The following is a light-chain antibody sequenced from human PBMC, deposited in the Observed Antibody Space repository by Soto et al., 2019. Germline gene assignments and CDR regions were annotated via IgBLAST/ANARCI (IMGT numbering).Light chain of an antibody. CDR3: QQSYNIPRT. Sequence: EIVMTQSPATLSVSPGERATLSCRASQSVSSNLAWYQQKPGQAPRLLIYGASTRATGIPARFSGSGSGTDFTLTISSLQPEDFATYFCQQSYNIPRTFGQGTKVDIK. J-gene: IGKJ1*01. CDR1: QSVSSN. V-gene: IGKV3-15*01. CDR2: GAS.